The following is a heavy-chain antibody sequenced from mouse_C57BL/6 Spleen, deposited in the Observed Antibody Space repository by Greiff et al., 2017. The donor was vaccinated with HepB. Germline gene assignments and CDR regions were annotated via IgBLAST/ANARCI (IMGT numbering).Heavy chain of an antibody. J-gene: IGHJ2*01. D-gene: IGHD2-10*02. CDR3: AREYGNSGD. CDR1: GYSITSGYY. Sequence: DVQLQESGPGLVKPSQSLSLTCSVTGYSITSGYYWNWIRQFPGNKLEWMGYISYDGSNNYNPSLKNRISITRDTSKNQFFLKLNSVTTEDTATYYCAREYGNSGDWGQGTTLTVSS. V-gene: IGHV3-6*01. CDR2: ISYDGSN.